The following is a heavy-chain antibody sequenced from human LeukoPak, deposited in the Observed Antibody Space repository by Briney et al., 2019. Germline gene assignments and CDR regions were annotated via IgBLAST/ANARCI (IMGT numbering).Heavy chain of an antibody. J-gene: IGHJ4*02. Sequence: GGSLRLSCAASGFTFSSYAMHWVRQAPGKGLEWVAVISYDGSNKYYADSVKGRFTISRDNSKNTLYLQMNSLRAEDTAVYYCAKPSLLLGYFDYWGQGTLVTVSS. CDR2: ISYDGSNK. D-gene: IGHD2-2*01. V-gene: IGHV3-30-3*02. CDR1: GFTFSSYA. CDR3: AKPSLLLGYFDY.